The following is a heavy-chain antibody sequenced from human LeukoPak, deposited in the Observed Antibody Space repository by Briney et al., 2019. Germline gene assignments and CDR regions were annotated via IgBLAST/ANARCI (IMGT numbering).Heavy chain of an antibody. CDR2: INPNSGGT. CDR3: ARVPVQLERRDYYYMDV. Sequence: GASVKVSCKASGYTFTGYYMHWVRQAPGQGLEWMGWINPNSGGTNYAQKFQGRVTMTRDTSISTAYMELSRLRSDDTAVYYCARVPVQLERRDYYYMDVWGKGTTVTISS. J-gene: IGHJ6*03. V-gene: IGHV1-2*02. CDR1: GYTFTGYY. D-gene: IGHD1-1*01.